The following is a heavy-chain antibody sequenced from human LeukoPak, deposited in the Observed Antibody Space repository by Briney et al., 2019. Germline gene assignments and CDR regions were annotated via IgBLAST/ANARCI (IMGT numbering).Heavy chain of an antibody. Sequence: PSETLSLTCTVSGGSISSSSYYWGWIRQPPGKGLEWIGSIYYSGSTNYNPSLKSRVTISVDTSKNQFSLKLSSVTAADTAVYYCAREGEWLPAPPDYWGQGTLVTVSS. CDR1: GGSISSSSYY. CDR2: IYYSGST. CDR3: AREGEWLPAPPDY. V-gene: IGHV4-39*07. D-gene: IGHD3-16*01. J-gene: IGHJ4*02.